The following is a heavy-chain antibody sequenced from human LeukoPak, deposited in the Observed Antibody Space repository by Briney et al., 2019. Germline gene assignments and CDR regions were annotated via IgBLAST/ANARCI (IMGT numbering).Heavy chain of an antibody. V-gene: IGHV1-2*02. J-gene: IGHJ4*02. CDR2: INPNSGGT. CDR3: ARALPHYDILTGYYIGSGFDY. Sequence: ASVKVSCKASGYTFTGYYMHWVRQAPGQGLEWMGWINPNSGGTNYAQKFQGRVTMTRDTSISTAYMELSRLRSDDTAVYYCARALPHYDILTGYYIGSGFDYWGQGTLVTVSS. CDR1: GYTFTGYY. D-gene: IGHD3-9*01.